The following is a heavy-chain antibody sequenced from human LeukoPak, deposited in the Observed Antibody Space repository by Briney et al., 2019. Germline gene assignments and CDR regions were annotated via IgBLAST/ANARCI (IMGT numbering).Heavy chain of an antibody. Sequence: GGSLRLSCAASGFTFSSYSMNWVRQAPGKGLEWVSYISSSSSTIYYADSVKGRFTISRDNAKNSLYLQMNSLRAGDTAVYYCARDFRPVVGAAGTFDYWGQGTLVTVYS. CDR3: ARDFRPVVGAAGTFDY. V-gene: IGHV3-48*01. CDR1: GFTFSSYS. CDR2: ISSSSSTI. D-gene: IGHD6-13*01. J-gene: IGHJ4*02.